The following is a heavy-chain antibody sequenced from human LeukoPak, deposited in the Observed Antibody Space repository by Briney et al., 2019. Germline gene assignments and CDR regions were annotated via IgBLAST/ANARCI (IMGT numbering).Heavy chain of an antibody. D-gene: IGHD6-13*01. V-gene: IGHV3-23*01. CDR2: ISGSGGST. CDR1: GGSFSGYY. J-gene: IGHJ4*02. Sequence: ETLSLTCAVYGGSFSGYYWSWVRQAPGKGLEWVSAISGSGGSTYYADSVKGRFTISRDNSKNTLYLQMNSLRAEDTAVYYCAKDIAAVYWGQGTLVTVSS. CDR3: AKDIAAVY.